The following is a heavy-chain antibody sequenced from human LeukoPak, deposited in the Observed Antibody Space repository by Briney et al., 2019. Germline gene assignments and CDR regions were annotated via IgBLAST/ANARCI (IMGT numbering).Heavy chain of an antibody. CDR1: GFTFSNYW. CDR2: IKTDGSDT. J-gene: IGHJ4*02. CDR3: ARGSGVQVWSSLDY. V-gene: IGHV3-74*01. D-gene: IGHD5-18*01. Sequence: PGGSLRLSCAASGFTFSNYWMHWVRRAPGRGLVWVSGIKTDGSDTVSAETVKGRFTISRDNAKNSLHLQMNSLRAEDTAVYYCARGSGVQVWSSLDYWGQGTLVTVSS.